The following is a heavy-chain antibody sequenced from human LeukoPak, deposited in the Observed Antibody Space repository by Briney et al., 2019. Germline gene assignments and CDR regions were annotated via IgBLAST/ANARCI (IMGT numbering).Heavy chain of an antibody. Sequence: SETLSLTCTVSGGSISSYYWSWIRQPAGKGLEWIGGIYSSGSINYNPSLKSRVTMSVDTSKNQFSLKLTSVTAADTAVYYCARAPVIMVRGVVMPNNKGEIAYYFDFWGQGTLVTVSS. CDR1: GGSISSYY. D-gene: IGHD3-10*01. CDR3: ARAPVIMVRGVVMPNNKGEIAYYFDF. V-gene: IGHV4-4*07. J-gene: IGHJ4*02. CDR2: IYSSGSI.